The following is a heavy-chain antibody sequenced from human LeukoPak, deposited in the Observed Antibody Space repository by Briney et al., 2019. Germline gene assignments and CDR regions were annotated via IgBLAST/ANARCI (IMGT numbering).Heavy chain of an antibody. CDR2: IYYSGST. Sequence: PAETLSLTCTVSGVSVSSGSYYWSWIRQPPGKGLEWIGYIYYSGSTNYNPSLKSRVTISVDTSKHQFSLKLSSVTAADAAVYYCARNYVWGSYRRNYFDYWGQGTLVTVSS. V-gene: IGHV4-61*01. CDR3: ARNYVWGSYRRNYFDY. D-gene: IGHD3-16*02. J-gene: IGHJ4*02. CDR1: GVSVSSGSYY.